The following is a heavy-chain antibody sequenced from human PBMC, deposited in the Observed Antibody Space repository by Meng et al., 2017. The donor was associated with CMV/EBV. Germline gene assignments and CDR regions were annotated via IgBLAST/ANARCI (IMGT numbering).Heavy chain of an antibody. CDR2: ISSNGGNT. CDR1: GLTFNDYA. Sequence: SGLTFNDYARSWVRQAPGKGLEWVSGISSNGGNTDYVDSVRGRFTISRDDSKNTLYLHMKSLRPEDTAIYYCAIRLGTGIAVAGSLGYWGQGTLVTVSS. J-gene: IGHJ4*02. CDR3: AIRLGTGIAVAGSLGY. V-gene: IGHV3-23*01. D-gene: IGHD6-19*01.